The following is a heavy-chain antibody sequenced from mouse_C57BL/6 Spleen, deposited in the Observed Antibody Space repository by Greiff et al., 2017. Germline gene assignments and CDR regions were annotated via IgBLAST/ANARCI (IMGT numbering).Heavy chain of an antibody. V-gene: IGHV1-15*01. Sequence: VQLQQSGAELVRPGASVTLSCKASGYTFTDYEMHWVKQTPVHGLEWIGAIDPETGGTAYNQKFKGKAILTADKSSSTAYMELRSLTSEDSAVYYCTRGGNFHLNYWGQGTTLAVSS. CDR1: GYTFTDYE. CDR2: IDPETGGT. CDR3: TRGGNFHLNY. D-gene: IGHD2-1*01. J-gene: IGHJ2*01.